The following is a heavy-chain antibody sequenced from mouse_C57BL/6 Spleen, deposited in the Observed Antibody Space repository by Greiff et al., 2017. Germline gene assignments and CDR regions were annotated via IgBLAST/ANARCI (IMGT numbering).Heavy chain of an antibody. D-gene: IGHD2-4*01. CDR2: IWSGGST. CDR1: GFSLTSYG. Sequence: VQLVESGPGLVQPSQSLSITCTVSGFSLTSYGVHWVRQSPGKGLEWLGVIWSGGSTDYNAAFISRLSISKDNSKSQVFFKMNSLQADDTAIYYCARTGSSRDYDGSWFAYWGQGTLVTVSA. CDR3: ARTGSSRDYDGSWFAY. V-gene: IGHV2-2*01. J-gene: IGHJ3*01.